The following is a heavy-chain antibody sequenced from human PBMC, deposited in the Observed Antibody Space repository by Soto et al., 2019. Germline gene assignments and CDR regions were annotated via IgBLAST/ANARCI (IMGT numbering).Heavy chain of an antibody. V-gene: IGHV4-59*01. CDR3: ARDLSSQDGAIAAFDI. CDR1: GCSISSYY. D-gene: IGHD6-13*01. CDR2: IYYSGST. Sequence: PSETLTLTCTVSGCSISSYYWSWIRQPPGKGLEWIGYIYYSGSTNYNPSLKSRVTISVDTSKNQFSLKLSSVTAADTAVYYCARDLSSQDGAIAAFDIWGQGTMVTVSS. J-gene: IGHJ3*02.